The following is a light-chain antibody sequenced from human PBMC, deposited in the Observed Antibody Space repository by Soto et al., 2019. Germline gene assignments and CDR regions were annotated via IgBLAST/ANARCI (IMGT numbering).Light chain of an antibody. CDR1: QSIGSF. V-gene: IGKV1-39*01. CDR3: QKSYTTPQK. Sequence: DIQMTQSPSSLSASVGDRVTITCRASQSIGSFLNWYQHKPGKAPNLLIYVASSLQGGVPSRFSGSGSGTAFTLTISSLHPEDFATYYCQKSYTTPQKFGQGTKVDIK. CDR2: VAS. J-gene: IGKJ1*01.